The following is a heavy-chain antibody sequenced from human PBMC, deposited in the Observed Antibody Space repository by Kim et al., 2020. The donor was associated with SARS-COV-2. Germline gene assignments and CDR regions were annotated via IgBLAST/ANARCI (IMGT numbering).Heavy chain of an antibody. Sequence: GGSLRLSCAASGFTFSNYAMSWVRQAPGKGLEWVSGISGSGGSIYYADSVKGRFTTARDNSKNTLYLQINTLRAEDTAVYYCAKDFTMVVPGVYFDYWGQGTLVTASS. D-gene: IGHD3-10*01. CDR3: AKDFTMVVPGVYFDY. CDR2: ISGSGGSI. V-gene: IGHV3-23*01. J-gene: IGHJ4*02. CDR1: GFTFSNYA.